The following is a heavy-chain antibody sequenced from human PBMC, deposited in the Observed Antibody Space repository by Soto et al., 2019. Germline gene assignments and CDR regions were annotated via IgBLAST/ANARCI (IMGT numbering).Heavy chain of an antibody. Sequence: GGSLRLSCAASGFTFSSYGMHWVRQAPGKGLEWVAVIWYDGSNKYYADSVKGRFTISRDNSKNTLYLQMNSLRAEDTAVYYCARDGIAVAGTYYFDNWGQATLVTVSS. CDR2: IWYDGSNK. CDR1: GFTFSSYG. J-gene: IGHJ4*02. D-gene: IGHD6-19*01. V-gene: IGHV3-33*01. CDR3: ARDGIAVAGTYYFDN.